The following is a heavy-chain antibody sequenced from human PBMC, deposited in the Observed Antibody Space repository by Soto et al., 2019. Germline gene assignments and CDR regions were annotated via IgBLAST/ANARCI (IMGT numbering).Heavy chain of an antibody. Sequence: PSETLSLTCTVSGASISSYYWRWIRQPPGKGLEWIGYIYYSGSTNYNPSLKSRVTISVDTSKNQFSLKLSSVTAADTAVYYCASAFPRSYFDYWGQGTLVTVSS. CDR2: IYYSGST. CDR1: GASISSYY. CDR3: ASAFPRSYFDY. J-gene: IGHJ4*02. V-gene: IGHV4-59*08. D-gene: IGHD3-16*01.